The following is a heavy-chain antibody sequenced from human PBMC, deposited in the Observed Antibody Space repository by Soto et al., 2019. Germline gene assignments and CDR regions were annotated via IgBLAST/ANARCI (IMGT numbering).Heavy chain of an antibody. CDR1: GYSFTSYW. J-gene: IGHJ6*02. CDR2: IYPGDSDT. V-gene: IGHV5-51*01. CDR3: ARQGFYYYYGMDV. Sequence: PGESLKISCKGSGYSFTSYWIGWVCQMPGKGLEWMGIIYPGDSDTRYSPSFQGQVTISADKSISTAYLQWSSLKASDTAMYYCARQGFYYYYGMDVWGQGTTVTVSS.